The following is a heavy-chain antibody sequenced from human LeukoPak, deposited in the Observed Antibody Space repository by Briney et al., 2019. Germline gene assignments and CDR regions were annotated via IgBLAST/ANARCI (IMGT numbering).Heavy chain of an antibody. CDR2: ISAYNGNT. CDR3: ARSYFDVLTNYYMWLAP. Sequence: GASVTVSCKASGYTFTSYGISWMRQAPGQGLEWMGWISAYNGNTNYAQKLQGRVTMTTDTSTSTAYMELRSLRSDDTAVFYCARSYFDVLTNYYMWLAPWGQGTLVTVSS. V-gene: IGHV1-18*01. J-gene: IGHJ5*02. CDR1: GYTFTSYG. D-gene: IGHD3-9*01.